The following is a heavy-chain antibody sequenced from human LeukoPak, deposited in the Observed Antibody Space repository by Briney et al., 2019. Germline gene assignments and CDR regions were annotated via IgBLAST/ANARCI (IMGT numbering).Heavy chain of an antibody. J-gene: IGHJ4*02. D-gene: IGHD4-17*01. V-gene: IGHV1-3*01. CDR2: INAGNGNT. Sequence: GASVKVSCKASGYTFTSYAMEWVRQAPGQRLEWMGWINAGNGNTKYSQKFQGRVTITRDTSARTAYMELSSLRPEDTAVYYCARATVTTGPDYWGQGTLVTVSS. CDR1: GYTFTSYA. CDR3: ARATVTTGPDY.